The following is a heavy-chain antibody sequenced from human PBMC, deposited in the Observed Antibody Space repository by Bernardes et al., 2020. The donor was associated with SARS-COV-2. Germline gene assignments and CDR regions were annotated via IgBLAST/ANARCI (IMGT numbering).Heavy chain of an antibody. J-gene: IGHJ4*02. CDR1: GGSFSGYY. CDR2: INHSGST. CDR3: ARWRKVDTAMAGLAFDY. V-gene: IGHV4-34*01. D-gene: IGHD5-18*01. Sequence: SETLSLTCAVYGGSFSGYYWSWIRQPPGKGLEWIGEINHSGSTNYNPSLKSRVTISVDTSKNQFSLKLSSVTAADTAVYYCARWRKVDTAMAGLAFDYWGQGTLVTVSS.